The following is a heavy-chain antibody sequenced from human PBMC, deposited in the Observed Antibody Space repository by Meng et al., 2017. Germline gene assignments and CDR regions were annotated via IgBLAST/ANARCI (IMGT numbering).Heavy chain of an antibody. Sequence: GESLKISRAASGFTFSSYEMNWVRQAPGKGLEWVSYISSSGSTIYYADSVKGRFTISRDNAKNSLYLQMNSLRAEDTAVYYCASTRITMVRGVNDYWGQGTLVTVSS. V-gene: IGHV3-48*03. J-gene: IGHJ4*02. D-gene: IGHD3-10*01. CDR1: GFTFSSYE. CDR2: ISSSGSTI. CDR3: ASTRITMVRGVNDY.